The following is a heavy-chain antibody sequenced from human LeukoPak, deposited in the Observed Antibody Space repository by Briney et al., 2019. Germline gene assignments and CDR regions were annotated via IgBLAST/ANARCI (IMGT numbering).Heavy chain of an antibody. CDR2: IYHSGST. J-gene: IGHJ4*02. CDR3: TRDHYLSGFT. CDR1: GYSISSGYY. V-gene: IGHV4-38-2*02. Sequence: SETLSLTCTVSGYSISSGYYWGWIRQPPGKGLEWIGSIYHSGSTYYNPSLKSRVTISVDTSKNQFSLNLTSVTAADTAVYYCTRDHYLSGFTWGQGTLVTVSS. D-gene: IGHD3-10*01.